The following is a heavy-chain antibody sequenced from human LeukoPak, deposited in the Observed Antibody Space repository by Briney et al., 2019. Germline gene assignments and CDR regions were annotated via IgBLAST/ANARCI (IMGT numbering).Heavy chain of an antibody. CDR1: GFTFSSYS. D-gene: IGHD3-3*01. Sequence: PGGSLRLSCAASGFTFSSYSMNWVRQAPGKGLEWVSYISSSSSTIYYADSVKGRFTISRDNAKNSLYLQMNSLRAEDTAVYYCAKDGIRFLESDSPDYWGQGTLVTVSS. CDR2: ISSSSSTI. CDR3: AKDGIRFLESDSPDY. J-gene: IGHJ4*02. V-gene: IGHV3-48*04.